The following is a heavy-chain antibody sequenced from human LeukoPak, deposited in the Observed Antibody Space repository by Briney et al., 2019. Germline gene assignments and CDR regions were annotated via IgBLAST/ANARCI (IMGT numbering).Heavy chain of an antibody. D-gene: IGHD2-2*01. CDR3: AGLLIYCSSTSCHFDY. V-gene: IGHV4-39*01. J-gene: IGHJ4*02. CDR2: IYYSGIT. CDR1: GGSISSSNYY. Sequence: PSETLSLTCTVSGGSISSSNYYWGWIRQPPGKGLEWIGSIYYSGITYYNPSLKSRVTISVETSNNQFSLKLSSVTAADTAMYYCAGLLIYCSSTSCHFDYWSQGTLVTVSS.